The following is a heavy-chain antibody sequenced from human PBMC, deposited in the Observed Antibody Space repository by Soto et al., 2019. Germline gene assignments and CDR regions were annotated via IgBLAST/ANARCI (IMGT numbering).Heavy chain of an antibody. CDR2: ISYDENNR. V-gene: IGHV3-30-3*01. CDR1: GFTFRSYA. Sequence: GGSLRLSCAASGFTFRSYAMHWVLQAPGKGLEWVAVISYDENNRYYTDSVKGRFTISRDNSKNTLYLQVNSLRAEDTAVYYCARAMDTAMASKDNWFDPWGQGTLVTVSS. D-gene: IGHD5-18*01. CDR3: ARAMDTAMASKDNWFDP. J-gene: IGHJ5*02.